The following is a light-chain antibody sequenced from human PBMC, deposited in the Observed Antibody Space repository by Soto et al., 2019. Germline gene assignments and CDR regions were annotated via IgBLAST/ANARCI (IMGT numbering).Light chain of an antibody. CDR3: SSYADSNIHYV. Sequence: QSALTQPPSASGSPGQSVTISCTGTSSDVGGYNYVSWYQQHPGKAPKLMIYEVSKRPSGVPDRFSGSKSGNTASLTVSGLQAEDEADYYCSSYADSNIHYVFGPVTKVTVL. CDR2: EVS. J-gene: IGLJ1*01. V-gene: IGLV2-8*01. CDR1: SSDVGGYNY.